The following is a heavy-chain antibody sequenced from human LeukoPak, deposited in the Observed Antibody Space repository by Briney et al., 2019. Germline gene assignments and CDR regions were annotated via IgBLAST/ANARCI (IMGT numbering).Heavy chain of an antibody. CDR3: ARVTGYMVEYYFDS. V-gene: IGHV4-59*01. J-gene: IGHJ4*02. CDR1: GGSISSYY. D-gene: IGHD6-13*01. CDR2: IYYSGST. Sequence: SETLSLTCTVSGGSISSYYWSWIRQPPGKGLEWIGYIYYSGSTNYNPSLKSRVTISVDTSKNQFSLRLRSVTAADTAVYYCARVTGYMVEYYFDSWGQGTLVTVSS.